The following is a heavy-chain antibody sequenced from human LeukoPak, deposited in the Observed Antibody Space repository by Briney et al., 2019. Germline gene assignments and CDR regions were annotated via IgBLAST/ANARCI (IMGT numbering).Heavy chain of an antibody. CDR2: INPSGGST. CDR3: ARGTPSYYYDSSGYFDY. V-gene: IGHV1-46*01. Sequence: ASVKVPCKASGYTFTSYYMHWVRQASGQGLEWMGIINPSGGSTGYAQKFQGRVTMTRDTSTHTVYMELSSLRSEDTAVYYCARGTPSYYYDSSGYFDYWGQGTLVTVSS. CDR1: GYTFTSYY. D-gene: IGHD3-22*01. J-gene: IGHJ4*02.